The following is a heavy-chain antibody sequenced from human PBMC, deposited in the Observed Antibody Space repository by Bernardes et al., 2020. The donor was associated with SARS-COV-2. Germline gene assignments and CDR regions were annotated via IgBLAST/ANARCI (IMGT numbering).Heavy chain of an antibody. CDR3: ARFSRSVTIFGVVPLLDY. CDR1: GYTFASNG. V-gene: IGHV1-18*01. Sequence: AQEKVGCKAFGYTFASNGISWVREEPGQGLEWMGWISAYNGNTNYAQKLQGRVTMTTDTSTSTAYMELRSLRSDDTAVYYCARFSRSVTIFGVVPLLDYWGQGTLVTVSS. CDR2: ISAYNGNT. D-gene: IGHD3-3*01. J-gene: IGHJ4*02.